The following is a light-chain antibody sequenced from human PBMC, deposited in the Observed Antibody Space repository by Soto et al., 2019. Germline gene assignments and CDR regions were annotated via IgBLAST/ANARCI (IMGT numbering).Light chain of an antibody. Sequence: IQITQSPSTLSGSVGDRVTITFMASQTISSWLAWYQQKPRKAPKLLIYKASTLKSGVPSRFSGSGSGTVFTLTISSLQPDDFATYYCQHYNSYSEEFGQGTKVDIK. CDR2: KAS. CDR1: QTISSW. CDR3: QHYNSYSEE. V-gene: IGKV1-5*03. J-gene: IGKJ1*01.